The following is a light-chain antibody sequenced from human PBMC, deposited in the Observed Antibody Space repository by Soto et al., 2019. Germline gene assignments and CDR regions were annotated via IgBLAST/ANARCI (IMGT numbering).Light chain of an antibody. Sequence: QSALTQPASVSGSPGQSITISCTGTSSDVGAYNYVSWYQRHPGKAPKLVIYGVSNRPSGVSNRFSGSKSGNTASLTISGLQAEDEADYYCSSYTSRSTLVVFGGGTKLTVL. CDR2: GVS. V-gene: IGLV2-14*01. CDR1: SSDVGAYNY. J-gene: IGLJ2*01. CDR3: SSYTSRSTLVV.